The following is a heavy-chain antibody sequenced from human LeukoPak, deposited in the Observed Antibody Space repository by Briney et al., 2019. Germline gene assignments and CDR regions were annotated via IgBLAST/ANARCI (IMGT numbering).Heavy chain of an antibody. CDR3: ARDLLYYDSSGGDY. CDR2: INHSGST. V-gene: IGHV4-34*01. CDR1: GGSFSGYY. Sequence: SETLSLTCAVYGGSFSGYYWSWIRQPPGKGLQWIGEINHSGSTNYNPSLKSRVTISVDTSKNQFSLKLSSVTAEDTAVYYCARDLLYYDSSGGDYWGQGTLVTVSS. D-gene: IGHD3-22*01. J-gene: IGHJ4*02.